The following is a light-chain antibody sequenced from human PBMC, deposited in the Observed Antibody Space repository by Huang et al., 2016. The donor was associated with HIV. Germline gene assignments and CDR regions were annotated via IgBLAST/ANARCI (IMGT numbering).Light chain of an antibody. J-gene: IGKJ1*01. CDR1: QSVLYSSNNKNY. V-gene: IGKV4-1*01. Sequence: DIVMTQSPDSLAVSLGERAIINCKSSQSVLYSSNNKNYLAWYQQKPGQPPKLLIYWASTRESGVPDRFSGSGSGTDFTLTISSLEAEDVAVYYCQQYYRSPWTFGQGTKVEI. CDR3: QQYYRSPWT. CDR2: WAS.